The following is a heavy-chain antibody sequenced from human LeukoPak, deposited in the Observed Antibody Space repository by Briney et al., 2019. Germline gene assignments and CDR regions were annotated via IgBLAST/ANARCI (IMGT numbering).Heavy chain of an antibody. J-gene: IGHJ4*02. D-gene: IGHD5-12*01. CDR1: GFTFSTYS. V-gene: IGHV3-23*03. CDR3: AKDRVPDSGYDIDY. Sequence: GGSLRLSCVASGFTFSTYSMNWVRQAPGKGLDWVSVIYPNGGTTKYADSVTGRFTISRGNSKNTLYLQIHNLRPEDTAVYFCAKDRVPDSGYDIDYWGQGTLVTVSS. CDR2: IYPNGGTT.